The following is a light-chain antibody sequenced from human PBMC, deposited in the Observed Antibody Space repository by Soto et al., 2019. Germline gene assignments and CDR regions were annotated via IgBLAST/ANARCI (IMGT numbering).Light chain of an antibody. CDR1: SSNIGAGYD. CDR3: QSFDRSLTAWV. V-gene: IGLV1-40*01. J-gene: IGLJ3*02. CDR2: GNT. Sequence: QSVLTQPPSVSEAPGQRVTISCTGSSSNIGAGYDVHWYQQLPGTAPTLLISGNTDRPSGVPDRFSGSKSGTSASLAITGLQTEDEADYYCQSFDRSLTAWVFGGGTKLTVL.